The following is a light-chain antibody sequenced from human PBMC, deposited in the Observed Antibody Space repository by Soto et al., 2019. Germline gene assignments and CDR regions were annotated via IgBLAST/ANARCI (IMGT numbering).Light chain of an antibody. CDR3: QSFDTRLSDVV. Sequence: QLVLTQPPSVPGAPGQSVTISCTGSSANIGAGYDVHWYQQLPGTAPKLLIYDNNNRPSGVPDRFSGSKSGTSASLAITRLQAEDEADYFCQSFDTRLSDVVFGGGTKLTVL. CDR1: SANIGAGYD. V-gene: IGLV1-40*01. J-gene: IGLJ2*01. CDR2: DNN.